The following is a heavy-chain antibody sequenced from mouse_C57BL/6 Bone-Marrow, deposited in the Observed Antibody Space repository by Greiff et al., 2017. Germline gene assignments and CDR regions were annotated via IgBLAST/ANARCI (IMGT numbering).Heavy chain of an antibody. CDR2: IHPNSGST. Sequence: QVQLQQPGAELVKPGASVKLSCTASGYTFTSYWMHWVKQRPGQGLEWIGMIHPNSGSTNYNEKFKGKATLTVDKSSSTAYMQLSSLTSEDSAVYYCARDYGSRCAMDYWGQGTSVTVSS. J-gene: IGHJ4*01. V-gene: IGHV1-64*01. CDR3: ARDYGSRCAMDY. CDR1: GYTFTSYW. D-gene: IGHD1-1*01.